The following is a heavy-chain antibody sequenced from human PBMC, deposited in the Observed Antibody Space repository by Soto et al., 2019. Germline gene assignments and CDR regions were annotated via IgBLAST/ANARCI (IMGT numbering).Heavy chain of an antibody. V-gene: IGHV3-30*18. D-gene: IGHD1-1*01. CDR3: AKDWSNWNYFDY. CDR2: ISYDGSNK. CDR1: GFTFSSYG. J-gene: IGHJ4*02. Sequence: QVQLVESGGGVVQPGRSLRLSCAASGFTFSSYGMHWVRQAPGKGLEWVAVISYDGSNKYYADSVKGRFTISRDNSKNTLYLQMNSLRDEDTAVYYCAKDWSNWNYFDYWGQGTLVTVSS.